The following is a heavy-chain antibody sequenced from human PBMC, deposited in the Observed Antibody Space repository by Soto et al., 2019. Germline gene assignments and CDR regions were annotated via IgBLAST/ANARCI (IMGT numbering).Heavy chain of an antibody. CDR2: IKQHGSEK. CDR3: ARELEYCSGGSCYFYYFDY. J-gene: IGHJ4*02. CDR1: GFTFSIYW. V-gene: IGHV3-7*01. Sequence: GGALRLSFAASGFTFSIYWMSWVLQAPGKXLXWVANIKQHGSEKYYAESVKGRLTIYRENAKNSLYLQMNSLRDEDTAVYYCARELEYCSGGSCYFYYFDYWGQGTLVTVSS. D-gene: IGHD2-15*01.